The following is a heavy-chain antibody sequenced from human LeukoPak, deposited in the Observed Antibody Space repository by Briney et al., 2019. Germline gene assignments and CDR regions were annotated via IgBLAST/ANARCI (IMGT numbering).Heavy chain of an antibody. CDR1: GYTFTSYD. CDR2: MSPNSGNT. V-gene: IGHV1-8*01. CDR3: ARRRVASDAFDI. Sequence: ASVKVSCKASGYTFTSYDINWVRQATGQGLEWMGWMSPNSGNTGYAQKFQGRVTMTRNTSISTAYMELSSLRSEDTAVYYCARRRVASDAFDIWGQGTMVTVSS. J-gene: IGHJ3*02.